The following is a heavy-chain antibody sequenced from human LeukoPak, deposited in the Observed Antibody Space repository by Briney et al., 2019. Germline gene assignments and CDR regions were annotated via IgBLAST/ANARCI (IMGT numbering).Heavy chain of an antibody. D-gene: IGHD3-16*01. Sequence: WGSLRLSCAASGFTFSSYWMNWARQAPGKGLEWVASINHNGNVNYYVDSVKGRFTIPRDNAKNSLYLQMSNLRAEDTAVYFCARGGGLDVWGQGATVTVSS. J-gene: IGHJ6*02. V-gene: IGHV3-7*03. CDR1: GFTFSSYW. CDR3: ARGGGLDV. CDR2: INHNGNVN.